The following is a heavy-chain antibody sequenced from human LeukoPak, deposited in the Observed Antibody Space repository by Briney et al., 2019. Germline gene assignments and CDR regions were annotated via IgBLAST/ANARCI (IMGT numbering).Heavy chain of an antibody. V-gene: IGHV3-43*02. J-gene: IGHJ6*02. CDR3: SKGIGVTPLGLYYYGMDV. CDR1: AFTFDDYA. Sequence: GGSLTLSCAPSAFTFDDYAMHWVRQAPGKGLEWVSLISGDGGSTYYADSVKGRFGIFRDNSKNSLYLQMKSLRTEGTALYYCSKGIGVTPLGLYYYGMDVWGQGTTVTVSS. D-gene: IGHD3-3*01. CDR2: ISGDGGST.